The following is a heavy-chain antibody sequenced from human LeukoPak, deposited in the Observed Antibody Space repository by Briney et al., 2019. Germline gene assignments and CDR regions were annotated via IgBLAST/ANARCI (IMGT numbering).Heavy chain of an antibody. Sequence: GGSLTLSCAASGFTFDDYGMSWVRQAPGRGLEWVSGINWNGGSTGYADSVKGRFTISRDNAKNSLYLQMNSLRAEDTALYYCARDSYYYDSSGYYLSSFDYWGQGTLVTVSS. D-gene: IGHD3-22*01. J-gene: IGHJ4*02. CDR2: INWNGGST. CDR3: ARDSYYYDSSGYYLSSFDY. V-gene: IGHV3-20*04. CDR1: GFTFDDYG.